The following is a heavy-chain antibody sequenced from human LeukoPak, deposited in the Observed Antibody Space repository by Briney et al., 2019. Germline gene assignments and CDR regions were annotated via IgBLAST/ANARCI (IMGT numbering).Heavy chain of an antibody. CDR1: GGSISSYY. CDR2: IYYSGST. D-gene: IGHD3-22*01. V-gene: IGHV4-59*01. Sequence: PSETLSLTCTVSGGSISSYYWSWIRQPPGKGLEWIGYIYYSGSTNYNPSLKSRVTISVDTSKNQFSLKLSSVTAADTAVYYCARGGEDYYDSSLFDRWGQGTLVTVSS. J-gene: IGHJ4*02. CDR3: ARGGEDYYDSSLFDR.